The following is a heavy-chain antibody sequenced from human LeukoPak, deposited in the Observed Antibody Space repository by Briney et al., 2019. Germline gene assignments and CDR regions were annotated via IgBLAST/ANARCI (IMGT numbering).Heavy chain of an antibody. Sequence: ASVKVSCKASGYTFTCYYMHWVRQAPGQGLEWMGWINPNSGGTNYAQKFQGWVTTTRDTSISTAYMELSRLRSDDTAVYYCARVTTRGVINYFDYWGQGTLLTVSS. D-gene: IGHD3-10*01. V-gene: IGHV1-2*04. CDR2: INPNSGGT. J-gene: IGHJ4*02. CDR1: GYTFTCYY. CDR3: ARVTTRGVINYFDY.